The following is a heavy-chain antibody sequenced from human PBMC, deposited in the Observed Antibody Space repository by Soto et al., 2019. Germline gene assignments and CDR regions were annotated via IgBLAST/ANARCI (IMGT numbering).Heavy chain of an antibody. CDR3: ARLADVLRDQDFDH. CDR2: IDLSDSYT. CDR1: GYSFTNYW. D-gene: IGHD3-9*01. J-gene: IGHJ4*02. Sequence: GESLKIPCKASGYSFTNYWLSWVRQMPGKGLEWVGRIDLSDSYTHYSPSLQGHGPISTDDSISTAFLQWSSLKASDTAVYYCARLADVLRDQDFDHWGQGTLVTVSS. V-gene: IGHV5-10-1*01.